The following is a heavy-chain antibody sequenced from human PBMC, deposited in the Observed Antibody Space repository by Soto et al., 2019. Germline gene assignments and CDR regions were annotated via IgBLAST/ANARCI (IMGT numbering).Heavy chain of an antibody. CDR3: AKGGRQWLVTSDFNY. Sequence: VQLVESGGGVVQPGRSLRLSCAASGFTFSDYAMHWVHQAPGKGLEWVAVVSHDGRNTHYADSVKGRFTISRDSSKNTVSLEMTSLRAEDTAVYYWAKGGRQWLVTSDFNYWGQGALVTVSS. V-gene: IGHV3-30*18. D-gene: IGHD6-19*01. CDR2: VSHDGRNT. J-gene: IGHJ4*02. CDR1: GFTFSDYA.